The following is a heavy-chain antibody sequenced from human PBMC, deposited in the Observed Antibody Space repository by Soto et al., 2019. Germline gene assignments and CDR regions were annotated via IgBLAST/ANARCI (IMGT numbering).Heavy chain of an antibody. J-gene: IGHJ4*02. Sequence: QVQLVQSGADVKKPGSSVKVPCKASGGSFSSYTISWVRQAPGQGLEWMGRIIPILGIANYAQKFQGRVTITADKSTSTAYMELSSLRSEDTAVYYCARGDYYDSSGYENYYFDYWGQGTLVTVSS. D-gene: IGHD3-22*01. CDR1: GGSFSSYT. CDR3: ARGDYYDSSGYENYYFDY. V-gene: IGHV1-69*02. CDR2: IIPILGIA.